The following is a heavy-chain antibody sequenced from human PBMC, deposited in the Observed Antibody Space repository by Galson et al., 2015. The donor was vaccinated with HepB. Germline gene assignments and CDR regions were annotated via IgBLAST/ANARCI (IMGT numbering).Heavy chain of an antibody. V-gene: IGHV3-9*01. CDR1: GFTFEDYA. Sequence: SLRLSCAASGFTFEDYAMQWIRKAPGKGLEWVAGISWNSGSIGYAESVKGRFTISRDNAKNSLYLHMTNLRPEDTAFYYCTKGGYKYDSDSYFYFHMWGQGTLVIVSS. D-gene: IGHD5-24*01. CDR2: ISWNSGSI. J-gene: IGHJ4*02. CDR3: TKGGYKYDSDSYFYFHM.